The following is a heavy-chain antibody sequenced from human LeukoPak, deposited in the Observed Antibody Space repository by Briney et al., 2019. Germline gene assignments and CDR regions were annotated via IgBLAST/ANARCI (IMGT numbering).Heavy chain of an antibody. D-gene: IGHD5-12*01. CDR2: IYYSGST. Sequence: SETLSLTCTVSGGSISSGGYYWSWIRQHPGKGLEWIGYIYYSGSTYYNRPLKNRVTISVETSKNQFSLKLSSVTAADTAVYYCARAGDSKTYYFDYWGQGTLVTVSS. CDR1: GGSISSGGYY. CDR3: ARAGDSKTYYFDY. J-gene: IGHJ4*02. V-gene: IGHV4-31*03.